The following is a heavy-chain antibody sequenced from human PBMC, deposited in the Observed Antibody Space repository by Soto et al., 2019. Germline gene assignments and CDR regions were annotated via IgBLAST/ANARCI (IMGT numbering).Heavy chain of an antibody. CDR2: IYYSGST. CDR3: ARRVYSSSWYVWFDP. J-gene: IGHJ5*02. Sequence: QVQLQESGPGLVKPSETLSLTCTVSGGSISSYYWSWIRQPPGKGLEWVGYIYYSGSTNYNPSLKSRVTIAVDTSKNQFSLKLSSVTAAATAVYYGARRVYSSSWYVWFDPWGQGTLVTVSS. V-gene: IGHV4-59*01. CDR1: GGSISSYY. D-gene: IGHD6-13*01.